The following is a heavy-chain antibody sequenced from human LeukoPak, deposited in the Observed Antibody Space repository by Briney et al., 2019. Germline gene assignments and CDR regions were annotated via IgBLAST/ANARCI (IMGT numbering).Heavy chain of an antibody. CDR3: ASRSGSFSDALDI. Sequence: PSETLSLTCTVSGGSIRSYYWGWIRQPPGKGLEWIGYIHYSESTKYNPSLKSRVTMSVDTSKNQFSLKLSSVTAADTAVYYCASRSGSFSDALDIWGQGTLVAVSS. J-gene: IGHJ3*02. CDR2: IHYSEST. CDR1: GGSIRSYY. V-gene: IGHV4-59*08. D-gene: IGHD3-10*01.